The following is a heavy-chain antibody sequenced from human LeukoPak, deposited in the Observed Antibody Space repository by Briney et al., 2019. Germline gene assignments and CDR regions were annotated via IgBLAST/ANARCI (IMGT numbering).Heavy chain of an antibody. V-gene: IGHV3-66*01. CDR1: GFTFSSYD. Sequence: PGGSLRLSCVASGFTFSSYDMHWVRQAPGKGLEWVSVIYSGGSTYYADSVKGRCTISRDNSKNTLYLQMNSLRAEDTAVYYLSKATSYELWTRQYITGRGASVEVNYAMDAWGQGTTVTVSS. CDR2: IYSGGST. J-gene: IGHJ6*02. D-gene: IGHD3-3*01. CDR3: SKATSYELWTRQYITGRGASVEVNYAMDA.